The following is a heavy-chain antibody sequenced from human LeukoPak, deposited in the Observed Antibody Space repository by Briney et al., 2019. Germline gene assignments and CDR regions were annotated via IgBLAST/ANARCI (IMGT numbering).Heavy chain of an antibody. CDR3: ARDQNYYDSTLDY. Sequence: SETLSLTCTVSGGSISSSSYYWGWIRQPAGKGLEWIGHIYTSGSTNYNPSLKSRVTMSVDTSKNQFSLKLSSVTAADTAVYYCARDQNYYDSTLDYWGQGILVSVSS. CDR2: IYTSGST. J-gene: IGHJ4*02. V-gene: IGHV4-61*09. D-gene: IGHD3-22*01. CDR1: GGSISSSSYY.